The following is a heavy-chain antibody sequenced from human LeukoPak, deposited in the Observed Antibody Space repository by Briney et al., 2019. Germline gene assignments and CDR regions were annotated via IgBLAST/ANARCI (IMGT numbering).Heavy chain of an antibody. D-gene: IGHD3-10*01. J-gene: IGHJ4*02. CDR3: ARAHPQGSGSSDFDY. CDR2: IYTSEST. Sequence: SQTLSLTCTVSGDSISSGSYYWSWIRQPAGKGLEWIGRIYTSESTNYNPSLKSRVTISADTSKNQFSLKLSSVTAADTAVYYCARAHPQGSGSSDFDYWGQGTLVTVSS. CDR1: GDSISSGSYY. V-gene: IGHV4-61*02.